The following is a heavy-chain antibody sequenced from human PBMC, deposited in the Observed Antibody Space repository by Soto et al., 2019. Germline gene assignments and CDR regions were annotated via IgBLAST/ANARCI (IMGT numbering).Heavy chain of an antibody. CDR2: IYYSGST. CDR1: GGSISSGGYY. CDR3: ARGPNYGSGSYYNDLEKPTDY. D-gene: IGHD3-10*01. Sequence: QVQLQESGPGLVKPSQTLSLTCTVSGGSISSGGYYWSWIRQHPGKGLEWIGYIYYSGSTYYNPSLKSRVTIAVDTSKNQFSLKLSSVTAADTAVYYCARGPNYGSGSYYNDLEKPTDYWCQGTLVTVSS. V-gene: IGHV4-31*03. J-gene: IGHJ4*02.